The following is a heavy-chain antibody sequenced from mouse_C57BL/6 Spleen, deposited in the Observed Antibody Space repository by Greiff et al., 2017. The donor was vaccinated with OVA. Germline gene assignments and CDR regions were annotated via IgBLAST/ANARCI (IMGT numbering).Heavy chain of an antibody. D-gene: IGHD2-4*01. CDR3: ARGGDYDEVHVGD. V-gene: IGHV1-80*01. Sequence: QVHVQQSGAELVKPGASVKISCKASGYAFSSYWMNWVKQRPGKGLEWIGQIYPGDGDTNYNGKFKGKATLTADKSSSTAYMQLSSLTSEDSAVYCCARGGDYDEVHVGDWGQGATLTVAT. CDR1: GYAFSSYW. J-gene: IGHJ2*01. CDR2: IYPGDGDT.